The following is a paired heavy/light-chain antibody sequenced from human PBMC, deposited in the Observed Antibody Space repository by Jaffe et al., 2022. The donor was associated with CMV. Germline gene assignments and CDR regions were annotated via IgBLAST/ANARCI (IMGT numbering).Light chain of an antibody. V-gene: IGKV1-39*01. Sequence: DIQMTQSPSSLSASVGDRVTITCRASQDITNYLNWYQQRPGEAPKLLIYAASSLQSGVPSGFSGSGSGTHFTLTITSLQPEDFAIYYCQQSYSTPQTFGQGTRVEIK. CDR1: QDITNY. J-gene: IGKJ1*01. CDR3: QQSYSTPQT. CDR2: AAS.
Heavy chain of an antibody. J-gene: IGHJ6*02. CDR2: ITHSGGI. V-gene: IGHV4-34*01. CDR1: GASFTDHY. D-gene: IGHD2-2*01. Sequence: QVQLQQWGAGLLQSSETLSLTCAVYGASFTDHYWSWIRQSPGKGLEWIAEITHSGGINYNPSLKSRATISLDTSKNQIYLKLNSVTAADTAMYYCARESYCNTTTCSYGMDVWGQGTTVTVSS. CDR3: ARESYCNTTTCSYGMDV.